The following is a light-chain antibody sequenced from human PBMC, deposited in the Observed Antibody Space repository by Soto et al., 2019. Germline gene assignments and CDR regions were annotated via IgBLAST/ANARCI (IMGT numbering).Light chain of an antibody. J-gene: IGKJ1*01. V-gene: IGKV1-39*01. Sequence: DIQMTQSPSSLSASVGDRVTITCRASQSISTYLNWYQHKPGKAPKVLIYAVSSLQGGVPSRFSGSGSWTDFTLTITSLQTEDSATDYCQHSYGTPRTFGQGTKVEIK. CDR2: AVS. CDR1: QSISTY. CDR3: QHSYGTPRT.